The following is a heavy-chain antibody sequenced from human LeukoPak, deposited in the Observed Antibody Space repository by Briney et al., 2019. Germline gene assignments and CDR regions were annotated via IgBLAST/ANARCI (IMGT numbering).Heavy chain of an antibody. J-gene: IGHJ6*02. CDR2: INHSGST. D-gene: IGHD4-17*01. Sequence: SETLSLTCAVYGGSFSGYYWSWIRQPPGKGLEWIGEINHSGSTNYNPSLKSRVTISVDTSKNQFSLKLSSVTAADTAVYYCATTVTTSSYYYYDMDVWGQGTTVTVSS. CDR1: GGSFSGYY. V-gene: IGHV4-34*01. CDR3: ATTVTTSSYYYYDMDV.